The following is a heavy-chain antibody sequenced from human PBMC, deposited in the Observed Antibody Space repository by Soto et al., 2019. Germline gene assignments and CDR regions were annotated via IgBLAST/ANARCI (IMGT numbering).Heavy chain of an antibody. CDR1: RASTSTTNYY. V-gene: IGHV4-39*01. CDR3: SRHMCTRGPCYFDY. CDR2: IDYSGTT. Sequence: SETLSLTCSVSRASTSTTNYYWAWIRQTPEKGLEWIGSIDYSGTTYYKSSLKSRVTISIDTSNNQFSLKVYSMTAADTAVYYCSRHMCTRGPCYFDYWGQGTLVTVSS. D-gene: IGHD2-8*02. J-gene: IGHJ4*02.